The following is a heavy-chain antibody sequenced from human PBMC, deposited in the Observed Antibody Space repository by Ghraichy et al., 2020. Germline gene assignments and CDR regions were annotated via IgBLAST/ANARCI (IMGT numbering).Heavy chain of an antibody. CDR2: IYPGDSDT. D-gene: IGHD5-18*01. CDR1: GYSFTSYW. CDR3: ARQVTRYYYYYGMDV. Sequence: GESLNISCKGSGYSFTSYWIGWVRQMPGKDLEWMGIIYPGDSDTRYSPSFQGQVTISADKSISTAYLQWSSLKASDTAMYYCARQVTRYYYYYGMDVWGQGTTVTVSS. J-gene: IGHJ6*02. V-gene: IGHV5-51*01.